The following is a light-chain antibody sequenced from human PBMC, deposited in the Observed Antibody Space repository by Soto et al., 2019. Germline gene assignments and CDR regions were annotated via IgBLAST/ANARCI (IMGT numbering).Light chain of an antibody. J-gene: IGLJ2*01. V-gene: IGLV1-47*01. Sequence: QSVLTQPPSASGTPGQRVTISCSGSRSNIGSNSVFWYQQLPGTAPKLLIYRTDRRPAGVPDRFSGSKSGTSASLAISGLRSEDEADYYCAAWDDSLSAVVFGGGTKVTVL. CDR3: AAWDDSLSAVV. CDR2: RTD. CDR1: RSNIGSNS.